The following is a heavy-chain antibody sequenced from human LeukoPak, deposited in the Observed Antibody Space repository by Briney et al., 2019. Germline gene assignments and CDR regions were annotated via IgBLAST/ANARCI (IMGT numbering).Heavy chain of an antibody. J-gene: IGHJ5*02. D-gene: IGHD3-22*01. CDR3: ARARYYYDSSGYVNWFDP. CDR1: GFTFSSYA. CDR2: ISYDGSNK. V-gene: IGHV3-30*04. Sequence: PGGSLRLSCAASGFTFSSYAMHWVRQAPGKGLEWVAVISYDGSNKYYADSVKGRFTISRDNSKNTLYLQMNSLRAEDTAVYYCARARYYYDSSGYVNWFDPWGQGTLVTVSS.